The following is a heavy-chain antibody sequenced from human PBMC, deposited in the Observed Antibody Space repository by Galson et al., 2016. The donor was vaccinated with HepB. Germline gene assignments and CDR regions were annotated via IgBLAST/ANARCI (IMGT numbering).Heavy chain of an antibody. V-gene: IGHV3-30*18. J-gene: IGHJ3*01. D-gene: IGHD6-19*01. CDR2: ISYDGSIK. CDR3: TKDLRQWLAMDAFHV. Sequence: SLRLSCAATGFPFSSSGMNWVRQAPGKGLEWVAVISYDGSIKYYADSVKGRFTISRDNIQNTLFLQMNSLRPEDTGVYFCTKDLRQWLAMDAFHVWGQGTLVTVSS. CDR1: GFPFSSSG.